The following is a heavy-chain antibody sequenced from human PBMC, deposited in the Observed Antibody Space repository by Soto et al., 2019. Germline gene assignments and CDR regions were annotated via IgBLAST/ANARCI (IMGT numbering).Heavy chain of an antibody. Sequence: QVQLVQSGAEVQETGSSVKVSCKSSGYIFKNYAVTWLRQAPGQGLEWMGGIIPVFGTPDYSQKFRGRVTITADESTSTVYVELRSLSSEDTAVYYCARHLYDYVWGSYRHWGQGTLVTVSS. V-gene: IGHV1-69*01. CDR3: ARHLYDYVWGSYRH. CDR1: GYIFKNYA. J-gene: IGHJ4*02. D-gene: IGHD3-16*02. CDR2: IIPVFGTP.